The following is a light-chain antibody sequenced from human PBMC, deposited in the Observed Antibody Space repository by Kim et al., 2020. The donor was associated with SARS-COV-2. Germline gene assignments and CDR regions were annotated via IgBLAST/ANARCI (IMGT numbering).Light chain of an antibody. J-gene: IGLJ2*01. V-gene: IGLV4-69*01. Sequence: ASGKLTCTLSSWHSAYALARHQRPAGKGPRYLMQLNSDGSHSQGDGIPDRFSGSSSGAERYRSMSSLQSEDEADYYWQTWGTGIVVFGGGTQLTVL. CDR3: QTWGTGIVV. CDR2: LNSDGSH. CDR1: SWHSAYA.